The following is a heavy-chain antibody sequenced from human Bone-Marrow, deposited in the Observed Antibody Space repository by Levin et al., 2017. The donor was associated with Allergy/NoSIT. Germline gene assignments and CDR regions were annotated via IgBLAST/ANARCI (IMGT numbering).Heavy chain of an antibody. V-gene: IGHV4-38-2*01. Sequence: SQTLSLTCAVSNSSINSNYYWGWIRQTPGKGLEWIGSIYHDGTTYYNPSLRSRVTISVDTSKNQFFLMLTSVTAADTAVYYCARGVSTWGVSCWFDPWGQGSLLTVSS. CDR2: IYHDGTT. J-gene: IGHJ5*02. CDR1: NSSINSNYY. D-gene: IGHD5/OR15-5a*01. CDR3: ARGVSTWGVSCWFDP.